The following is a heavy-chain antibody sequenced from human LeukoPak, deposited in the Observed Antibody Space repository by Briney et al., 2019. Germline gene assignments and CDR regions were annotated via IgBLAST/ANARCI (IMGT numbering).Heavy chain of an antibody. CDR2: ISSSSVYI. J-gene: IGHJ4*02. Sequence: GGSLRLSCAASGFTFSSYSMNWVRQAPGKGLEWVSSISSSSVYIYYADSLKGRFTISRDNARNSLYLQMNSQRAEDTAVYYCARAPSSGQPNYFDYWGQGTLVTVSS. CDR3: ARAPSSGQPNYFDY. V-gene: IGHV3-21*01. CDR1: GFTFSSYS. D-gene: IGHD6-19*01.